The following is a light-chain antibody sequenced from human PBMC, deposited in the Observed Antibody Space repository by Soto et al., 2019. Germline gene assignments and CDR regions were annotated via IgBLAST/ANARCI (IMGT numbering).Light chain of an antibody. V-gene: IGKV3-20*01. Sequence: EIVLTQSPGTLSFSPGERATLSCRASQSVSSSYLAWYQQKPGQAPRLLIHGATTRATGIPARFSGSGSGTEFTLTISSLQSEDFAVYYCQHFGDSPITFGQGTRLEI. J-gene: IGKJ5*01. CDR1: QSVSSSY. CDR2: GAT. CDR3: QHFGDSPIT.